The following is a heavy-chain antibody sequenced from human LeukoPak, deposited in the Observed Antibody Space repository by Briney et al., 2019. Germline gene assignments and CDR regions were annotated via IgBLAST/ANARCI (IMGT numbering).Heavy chain of an antibody. J-gene: IGHJ4*02. CDR3: ARDQRRRDRGYFGY. CDR2: ISGSSTHI. CDR1: GFPFSSCG. V-gene: IGHV3-21*01. Sequence: PGGSLRLSCAASGFPFSSCGMNWVRQAPGKGLEWVSSISGSSTHIYYADSVKGRFTISRDNAKNSLYLQMNSLRAEDTAVYYCARDQRRRDRGYFGYWGQGTLVTVSS. D-gene: IGHD3-10*01.